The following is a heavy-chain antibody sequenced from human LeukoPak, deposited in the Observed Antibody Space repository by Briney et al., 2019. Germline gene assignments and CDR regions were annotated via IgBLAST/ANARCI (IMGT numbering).Heavy chain of an antibody. V-gene: IGHV1-2*02. D-gene: IGHD6-13*01. CDR1: GYTFTGYY. Sequence: ASVKVSCKASGYTFTGYYMHWVRQAPGQGLEWMGWISPNSGGTNYAQKFQGRVTMTRDTSISTAYMELSRLRSDDTAVYYCARERYSSSWYGYWGQGTLVTVSS. CDR3: ARERYSSSWYGY. CDR2: ISPNSGGT. J-gene: IGHJ4*02.